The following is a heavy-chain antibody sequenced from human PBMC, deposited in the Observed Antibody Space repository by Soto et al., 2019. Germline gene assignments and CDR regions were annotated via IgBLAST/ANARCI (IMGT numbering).Heavy chain of an antibody. CDR3: ARVVGALGHWFDP. CDR2: ISAYNGNT. Sequence: QVQLVQSGGEVTKPGASVKVSCKASGYTFTSYGISWVRQAPGQGLEWMGRISAYNGNTNYAQKLQGRVTMTTDTSTSTDYMERRSLRSDDTAVYYCARVVGALGHWFDPWGQGTLVTVSS. V-gene: IGHV1-18*01. J-gene: IGHJ5*02. D-gene: IGHD1-26*01. CDR1: GYTFTSYG.